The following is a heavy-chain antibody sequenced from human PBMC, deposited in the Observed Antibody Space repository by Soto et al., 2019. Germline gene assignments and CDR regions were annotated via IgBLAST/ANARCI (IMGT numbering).Heavy chain of an antibody. J-gene: IGHJ4*02. D-gene: IGHD6-13*01. CDR3: ARGEGRVYSSSWYYFDY. CDR1: GYTFTSYG. Sequence: QVQLVQSGAEVKKPGASVKVSCKASGYTFTSYGIGWVRQAPGQGLEWMGWISAYNGNTNYAQKLQGRVTMTTDTSKSTAYMELGSLRSDYTAVYYCARGEGRVYSSSWYYFDYWGQGTLVTVSS. V-gene: IGHV1-18*01. CDR2: ISAYNGNT.